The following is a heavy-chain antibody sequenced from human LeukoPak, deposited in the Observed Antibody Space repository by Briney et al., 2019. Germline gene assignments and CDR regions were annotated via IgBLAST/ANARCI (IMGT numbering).Heavy chain of an antibody. D-gene: IGHD5-18*01. CDR2: INSDGSST. Sequence: GGSLRLSCAPSGFTFSSYWMHWVRQAPGKGLVWASRINSDGSSTSYADSVKGRFTISRDNAKNTLYLQMNSLRAEDTAVYYCARVRQLWLGVDYWGQGTLVTVS. V-gene: IGHV3-74*01. J-gene: IGHJ4*02. CDR3: ARVRQLWLGVDY. CDR1: GFTFSSYW.